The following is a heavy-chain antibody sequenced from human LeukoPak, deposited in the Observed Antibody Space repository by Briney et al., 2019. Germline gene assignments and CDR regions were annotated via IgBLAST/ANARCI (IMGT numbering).Heavy chain of an antibody. V-gene: IGHV3-7*03. CDR2: VNQGATQK. D-gene: IGHD3-10*01. J-gene: IGHJ4*02. CDR1: GFTFSSYW. Sequence: GGSLRLSCAASGFTFSSYWMSWVRQAPGKGLEWVAIVNQGATQKYYVDSVKGRFTIPRDNSKNTLYLQMNSLRPEDTAVYYCARVEAVYYYGSASPYSPYWGQGTLVTVSS. CDR3: ARVEAVYYYGSASPYSPY.